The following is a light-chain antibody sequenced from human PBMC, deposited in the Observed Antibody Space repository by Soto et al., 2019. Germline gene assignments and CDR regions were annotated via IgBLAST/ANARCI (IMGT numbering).Light chain of an antibody. Sequence: DIQMTQSPSSLSASVGDRVTITCRASQTISTYLNWYQQEPGKAPKLRIYAASSLQSGVPSRFKGSGSGKDFTLTISSLQPEDFAADYCQQSHGIPYTFGQRTKLEIK. CDR2: AAS. V-gene: IGKV1-39*01. CDR1: QTISTY. J-gene: IGKJ2*01. CDR3: QQSHGIPYT.